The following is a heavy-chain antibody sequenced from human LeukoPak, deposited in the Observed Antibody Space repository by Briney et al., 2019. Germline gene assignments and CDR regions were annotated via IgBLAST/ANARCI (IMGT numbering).Heavy chain of an antibody. V-gene: IGHV3-21*01. CDR2: TSSSSSYI. CDR3: ASLKYYDILTGYYGDY. CDR1: GFTFSSYS. Sequence: GGSLRLSCVASGFTFSSYSMNWVRQAPGKGLEWVSSTSSSSSYIYYADSVKGRFTISRDNAKNSLYLQMNSLRAEDTAVYYCASLKYYDILTGYYGDYWGQGTLVTVSS. J-gene: IGHJ4*02. D-gene: IGHD3-9*01.